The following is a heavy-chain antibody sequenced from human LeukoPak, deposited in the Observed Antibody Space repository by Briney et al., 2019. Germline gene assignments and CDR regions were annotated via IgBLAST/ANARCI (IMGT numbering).Heavy chain of an antibody. J-gene: IGHJ6*02. CDR3: ASDRSIAEAGAYYYYGMDV. CDR1: GFTFSSYA. D-gene: IGHD6-13*01. V-gene: IGHV3-30-3*01. CDR2: ISYDGSNK. Sequence: GRSLRLSCAASGFTFSSYAMHWVRQAPGKGLEGVAVISYDGSNKYYADSVKGRFTISRDNSKNTLYLQMNSLRAQDTAVYYCASDRSIAEAGAYYYYGMDVWGQGTTVTVSS.